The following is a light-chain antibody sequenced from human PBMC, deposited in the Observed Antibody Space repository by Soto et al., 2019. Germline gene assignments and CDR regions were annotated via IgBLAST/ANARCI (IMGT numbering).Light chain of an antibody. J-gene: IGKJ5*01. CDR3: QQYVISVT. CDR2: GAS. Sequence: EIVLTQSPGTLSLSPGERATLSCRASQSISGNYLAWYRQKPGQAPRLLIYGASNRATGIPERFSGSGSGTDFTLTIGRLEPQDSAMYYCQQYVISVTFGQGTRLEIK. V-gene: IGKV3-20*01. CDR1: QSISGNY.